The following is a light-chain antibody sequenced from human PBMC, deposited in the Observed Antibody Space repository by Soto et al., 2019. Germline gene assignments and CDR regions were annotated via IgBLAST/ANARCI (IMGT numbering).Light chain of an antibody. J-gene: IGKJ4*01. CDR1: QSVSASQ. CDR3: QQYDNWPLT. CDR2: GIS. Sequence: EPVLTQSPGTLSLSPGERATLSCRTSQSVSASQLAWYQQKPGQAPRLLIYGISKRAAGIPDRFTGSGSGTDFTLTISSLQSEDFGVYFCQQYDNWPLTFGGGTKVDIK. V-gene: IGKV3-20*01.